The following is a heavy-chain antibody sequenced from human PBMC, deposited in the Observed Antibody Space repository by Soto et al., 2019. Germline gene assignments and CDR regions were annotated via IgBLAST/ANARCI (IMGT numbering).Heavy chain of an antibody. Sequence: EVQLLESGGDLVQPGGSLRLSCAASGFTFSSYAMSWVRQAPGKGLEWVSAISGSGGSTYYADSVKGRFTISRDNSKNTLYLQMNSVRAEDTAVYYCAKGYCSSTSCYYYYYYYMDVWGKGTTVTVSS. D-gene: IGHD2-2*01. J-gene: IGHJ6*03. CDR3: AKGYCSSTSCYYYYYYYMDV. CDR2: ISGSGGST. V-gene: IGHV3-23*01. CDR1: GFTFSSYA.